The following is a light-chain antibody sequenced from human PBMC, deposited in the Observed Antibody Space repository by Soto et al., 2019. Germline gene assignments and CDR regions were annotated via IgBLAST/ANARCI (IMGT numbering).Light chain of an antibody. Sequence: DIQMTQSPSSLSASVGDRVTITCRASQSISSYLNWYQQKPGKAPKLLIYAASSLQSGVPSRFSGRGSGTEFTLTISSLQPDDCATYYCHTYNSYSLHTFGQGTKLEIK. CDR3: HTYNSYSLHT. V-gene: IGKV1-39*01. CDR2: AAS. CDR1: QSISSY. J-gene: IGKJ2*01.